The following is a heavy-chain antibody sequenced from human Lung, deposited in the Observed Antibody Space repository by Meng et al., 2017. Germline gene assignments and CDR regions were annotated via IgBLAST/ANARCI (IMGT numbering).Heavy chain of an antibody. CDR1: GFSFSSYA. V-gene: IGHV3-23*04. Sequence: GQLVGFGGVWVPPGGHLRFSLAASGFSFSSYAMSWVRHDPGKGLEWVSALSGGGFTTYYADSVKGRFAISRHNSKNTLYLQMNSLRAEDTALYYCAKYSYGLGDYLDYWGQGALVTVSS. CDR3: AKYSYGLGDYLDY. J-gene: IGHJ4*02. CDR2: LSGGGFTT. D-gene: IGHD3-10*01.